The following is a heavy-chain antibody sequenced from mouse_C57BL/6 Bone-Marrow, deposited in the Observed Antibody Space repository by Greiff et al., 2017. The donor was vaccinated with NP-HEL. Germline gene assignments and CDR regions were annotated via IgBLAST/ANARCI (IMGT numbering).Heavy chain of an antibody. CDR2: FYPGSGSI. V-gene: IGHV1-62-2*01. CDR3: ARHEESGQLRLRRNYAMDY. D-gene: IGHD3-2*02. CDR1: GYTFTEYT. J-gene: IGHJ4*01. Sequence: QVQLQQSGAELVKPGASVKLSCKASGYTFTEYTIHWVKQRSGQGLEWIGWFYPGSGSIKYNEKFKDKATLTADKSSSTVYMELSRLTSEDSAVYFCARHEESGQLRLRRNYAMDYWGQGTSVTVSS.